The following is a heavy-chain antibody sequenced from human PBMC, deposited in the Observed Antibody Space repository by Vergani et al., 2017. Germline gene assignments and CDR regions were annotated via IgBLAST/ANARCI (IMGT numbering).Heavy chain of an antibody. D-gene: IGHD5-18*01. CDR2: ISYDGSNK. V-gene: IGHV3-30*18. CDR1: GFTFSSYG. J-gene: IGHJ4*02. CDR3: AKGAGYSYGNFDY. Sequence: VQLVESGGGVVQPGRSLRLSCAASGFTFSSYGMHWVRQAPGKGLEWVAVISYDGSNKYYADSVKGRFTISRDNSKNTLYLQMNSLRAEDTAVYYCAKGAGYSYGNFDYWGQGTLVTVSS.